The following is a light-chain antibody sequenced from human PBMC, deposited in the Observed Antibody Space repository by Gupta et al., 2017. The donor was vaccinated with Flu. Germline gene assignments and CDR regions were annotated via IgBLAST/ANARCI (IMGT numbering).Light chain of an antibody. CDR1: QGISSY. CDR3: QQDDSYPRT. CDR2: AAS. J-gene: IGKJ1*01. V-gene: IGKV1-8*01. Sequence: AIRMTQSPSSFSASTGDRVTITCRASQGISSYLAWYQKKPGKAPKLLIYAASTLQSGVPSRFSGSGSGTDFTLTISCLQSEDFATYYCQQDDSYPRTFGQGTKVEIK.